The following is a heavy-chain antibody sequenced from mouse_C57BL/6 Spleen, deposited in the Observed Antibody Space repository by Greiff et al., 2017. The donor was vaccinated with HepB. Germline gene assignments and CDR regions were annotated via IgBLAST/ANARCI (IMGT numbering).Heavy chain of an antibody. D-gene: IGHD3-3*01. V-gene: IGHV1-76*01. CDR2: IYPGSGNT. J-gene: IGHJ4*01. CDR1: GYTFTDYY. Sequence: QVQLQQSGAELVRPGASVKLSCKASGYTFTDYYINWVKQRPGQGLEWIARIYPGSGNTYYNEKFKGKATLTAEKSSSTAYMQLSSLTSEDSAVYFCAREGPERFMDYWGQGTSVTVSS. CDR3: AREGPERFMDY.